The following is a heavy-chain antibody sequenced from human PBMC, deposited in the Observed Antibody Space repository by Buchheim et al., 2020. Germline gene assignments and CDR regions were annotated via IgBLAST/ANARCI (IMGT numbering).Heavy chain of an antibody. Sequence: QVQLVESGGGVVQPGRSLRLSCAASGFTFSSYGMHWVRQAPGKGLEWVAVIWYDGSNKYYADSVKGRFTISRDNSKNTLYLQMNSLRAEDTALYYCARDYPGVGATHYYYYYGMDVWGQGTT. CDR2: IWYDGSNK. J-gene: IGHJ6*02. D-gene: IGHD1-26*01. CDR3: ARDYPGVGATHYYYYYGMDV. CDR1: GFTFSSYG. V-gene: IGHV3-33*01.